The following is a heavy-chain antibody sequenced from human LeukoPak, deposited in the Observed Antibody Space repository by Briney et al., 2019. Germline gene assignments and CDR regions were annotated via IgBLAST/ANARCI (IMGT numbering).Heavy chain of an antibody. CDR1: GGSIISSNW. D-gene: IGHD6-13*01. Sequence: SGTLSLTCAVSGGSIISSNWWSWVRQPPGQGLEWIGEIYHSGSTNYNPSLKSRVTISVDKSKNQFSLKLSSVTAADTAVYYCARDGAEQQLVQGDAFDIWGQGTMVTVSS. V-gene: IGHV4-4*02. CDR2: IYHSGST. CDR3: ARDGAEQQLVQGDAFDI. J-gene: IGHJ3*02.